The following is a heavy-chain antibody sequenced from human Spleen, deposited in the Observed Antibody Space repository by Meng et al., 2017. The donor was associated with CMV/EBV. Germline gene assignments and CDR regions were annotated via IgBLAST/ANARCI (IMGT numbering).Heavy chain of an antibody. CDR1: GFTFRIYA. CDR2: TSGSGVST. CDR3: AKAITGTTRVHAFDI. V-gene: IGHV3-23*01. J-gene: IGHJ3*02. D-gene: IGHD1-7*01. Sequence: GGSLRLSCAASGFTFRIYAMTWVRQAPGKGLEWVSGTSGSGVSTYYADSVKGRFTISRDNSKNTLYLQMNSLRAEDTAVYYCAKAITGTTRVHAFDIWGQGTMVTVSS.